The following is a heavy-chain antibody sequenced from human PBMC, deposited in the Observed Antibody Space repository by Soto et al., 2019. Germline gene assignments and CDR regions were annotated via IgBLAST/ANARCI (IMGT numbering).Heavy chain of an antibody. CDR3: ARYSYCSGGSCYPDYYGMDV. CDR2: IYPGDSDT. Sequence: GESLKISCKGSGYSFTSYWIGWVRQMPGKGLEWMGIIYPGDSDTRYSPSFQGQVTISADKSSSTAYLQWSSLKASDTTMYYGARYSYCSGGSCYPDYYGMDVWGQGTTVTVSS. D-gene: IGHD2-15*01. CDR1: GYSFTSYW. V-gene: IGHV5-51*01. J-gene: IGHJ6*02.